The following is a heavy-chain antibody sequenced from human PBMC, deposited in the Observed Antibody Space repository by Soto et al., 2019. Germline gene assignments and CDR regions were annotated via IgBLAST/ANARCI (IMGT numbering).Heavy chain of an antibody. CDR1: GGSISSGGYS. CDR3: ARDQLEGIWFDP. J-gene: IGHJ5*02. CDR2: IYHSGST. Sequence: QLQLQESGSGLVRPSQTLSLTCAVSGGSISSGGYSWNWIRQPPGKGLEWIGYIYHSGSTFYNPSLKSRVTISVDKSKNQFSLKLSSVTAADTAVYYCARDQLEGIWFDPWGQGTLVTVSS. V-gene: IGHV4-30-2*01. D-gene: IGHD1-1*01.